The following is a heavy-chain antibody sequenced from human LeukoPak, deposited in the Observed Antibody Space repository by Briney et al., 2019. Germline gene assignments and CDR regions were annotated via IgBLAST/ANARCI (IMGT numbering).Heavy chain of an antibody. CDR2: IYSSGSP. CDR1: GAAISTYF. J-gene: IGHJ5*02. V-gene: IGHV4-59*01. D-gene: IGHD3-3*01. CDR3: ARDFWSGSVGFDP. Sequence: SETLSLTCTVSGAAISTYFWSWIRQSPGKGLEWIGYIYSSGSPKYNPSLKSRVTIPVDASKNQFALTLRSLTAADTAVYYCARDFWSGSVGFDPWGQGTLVTVSS.